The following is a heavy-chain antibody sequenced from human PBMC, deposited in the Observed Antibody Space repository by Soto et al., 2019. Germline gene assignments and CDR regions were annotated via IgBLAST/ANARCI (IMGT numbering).Heavy chain of an antibody. CDR2: MNPNSGNT. D-gene: IGHD3-22*01. J-gene: IGHJ6*02. Sequence: QVQLVQSGAEVKKPGASVKVSCKASGYTFTSYDINWVRQATGQGLEWMGWMNPNSGNTGYAQKFQGRVTMTRNTSISTAYMELSSLRSEDTAVYYCARVYDSSGYYFYYYYYGMAVWGQGTTVTVSS. V-gene: IGHV1-8*01. CDR1: GYTFTSYD. CDR3: ARVYDSSGYYFYYYYYGMAV.